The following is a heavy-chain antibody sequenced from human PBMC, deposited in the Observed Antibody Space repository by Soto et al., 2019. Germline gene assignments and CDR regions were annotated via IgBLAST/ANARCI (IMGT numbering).Heavy chain of an antibody. D-gene: IGHD3-10*01. Sequence: GESLKISCKGSGYSFTSYWISWVRQMPGKGLEWMGRIDPSDSYTNYSPSFQGHVTISADKSISTAYLQWSSLKASDTAMYYCARAGRGYLNYYYGMDVWGQGTTVTVSS. CDR2: IDPSDSYT. J-gene: IGHJ6*02. CDR3: ARAGRGYLNYYYGMDV. CDR1: GYSFTSYW. V-gene: IGHV5-10-1*01.